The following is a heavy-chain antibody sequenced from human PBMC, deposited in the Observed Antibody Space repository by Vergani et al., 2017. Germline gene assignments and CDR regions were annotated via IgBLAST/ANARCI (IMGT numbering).Heavy chain of an antibody. Sequence: QVQLVQSGAEVKKPGASVKVSCKASGYTFTSYGISWVRQAPGQGLEWMGWISAYNGNTNYAQKLQGRVTMTTDTSKRTGYMGLRSLRSDDTAVYYCARTRGGWELLRWDRDFDYWGQGTLVTVSS. V-gene: IGHV1-18*01. CDR2: ISAYNGNT. D-gene: IGHD1-26*01. CDR1: GYTFTSYG. J-gene: IGHJ4*02. CDR3: ARTRGGWELLRWDRDFDY.